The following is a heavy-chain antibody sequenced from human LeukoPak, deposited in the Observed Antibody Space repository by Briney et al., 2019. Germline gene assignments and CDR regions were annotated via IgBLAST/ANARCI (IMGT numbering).Heavy chain of an antibody. V-gene: IGHV3-23*01. CDR2: VSASGGRT. Sequence: GGSLRLSCAASGFRFSDFAMSWVRQAPGKGLECVSVVSASGGRTYSAESVKARFTISRNNSKNTLYLEMNSLTADDTAVYYCAKGHSDFGTGFDLWGQGTLVTVS. D-gene: IGHD4-17*01. J-gene: IGHJ4*02. CDR1: GFRFSDFA. CDR3: AKGHSDFGTGFDL.